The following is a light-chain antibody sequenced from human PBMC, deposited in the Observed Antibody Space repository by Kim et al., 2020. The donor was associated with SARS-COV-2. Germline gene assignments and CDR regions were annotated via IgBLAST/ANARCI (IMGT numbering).Light chain of an antibody. V-gene: IGKV3D-20*01. CDR1: QSVHTND. CDR3: QQYGSSSGIT. Sequence: PGERAPRSSGASQSVHTNDFAAYHQKPGLAPRLLLYDASSRAPGIPDRFSGSGSGTDFTLTISSLEPEDFAVYYSQQYGSSSGITFGPGTKVDIK. CDR2: DAS. J-gene: IGKJ3*01.